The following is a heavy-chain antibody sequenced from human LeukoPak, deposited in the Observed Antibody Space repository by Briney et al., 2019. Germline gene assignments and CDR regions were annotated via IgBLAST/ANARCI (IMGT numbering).Heavy chain of an antibody. J-gene: IGHJ3*02. CDR3: ARDQGMPGTDNNAFNI. V-gene: IGHV4-39*02. CDR1: GGSISSSSYY. CDR2: IYYSGST. Sequence: PSETLSLTCTVSGGSISSSSYYWGWIRQPPGKGLEWIGSIYYSGSTYYNPSLKSRVTISGHTSTNHFSLRLTSVTAADTAIYFCARDQGMPGTDNNAFNIWGQGTMVTVSS. D-gene: IGHD1-1*01.